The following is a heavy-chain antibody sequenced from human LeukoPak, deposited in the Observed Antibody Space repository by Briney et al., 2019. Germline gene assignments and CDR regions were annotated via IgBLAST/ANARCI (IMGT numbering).Heavy chain of an antibody. CDR2: IYYSGST. Sequence: SETLSLTCTVSGGSVSSGSYYWSWIRQPPGKRLEWIGYIYYSGSTNYNPSLKSRVTISVDTSKNQFSLKLSSVTASDTAVYYCARRLERWLQSAPFDYWGQGTLVTVSS. V-gene: IGHV4-61*01. D-gene: IGHD5-24*01. J-gene: IGHJ4*02. CDR3: ARRLERWLQSAPFDY. CDR1: GGSVSSGSYY.